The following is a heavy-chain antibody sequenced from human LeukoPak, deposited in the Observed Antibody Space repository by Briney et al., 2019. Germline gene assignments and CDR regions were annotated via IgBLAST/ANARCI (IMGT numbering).Heavy chain of an antibody. CDR3: ARVSDDFWSGYPFDY. D-gene: IGHD3-3*01. V-gene: IGHV1-18*01. Sequence: GASVKVSCKASGYTFTSYGISWVRQAPGQGLEWMGWISAYNGNTNYAQKLQGRVTMTTDTSTSTAYMELRSLRSDDTAVYYCARVSDDFWSGYPFDYWGQGTLVTVSS. CDR1: GYTFTSYG. J-gene: IGHJ4*02. CDR2: ISAYNGNT.